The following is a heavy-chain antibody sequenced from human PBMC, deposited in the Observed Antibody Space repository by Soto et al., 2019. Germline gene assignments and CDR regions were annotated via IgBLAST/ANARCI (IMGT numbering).Heavy chain of an antibody. CDR1: GGTFSSYA. CDR2: IIPIFGTA. V-gene: IGHV1-69*06. D-gene: IGHD3-22*01. J-gene: IGHJ2*01. CDR3: ARQRDYYDSSGYQRYFDL. Sequence: EASVKVSCKASGGTFSSYAISWVRQAPGQGLEWMGGIIPIFGTANYAQKFQGRVTITADKSTSTAYMELSSLRSEDTAVYYCARQRDYYDSSGYQRYFDLWGRGTLVTVSS.